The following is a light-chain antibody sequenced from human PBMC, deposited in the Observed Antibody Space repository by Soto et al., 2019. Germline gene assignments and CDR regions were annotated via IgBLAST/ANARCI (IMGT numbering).Light chain of an antibody. CDR3: QKYDSAPT. CDR1: QGISNA. CDR2: AAS. Sequence: DIQMTQSPSSLSASVGDRVTITCRASQGISNALAWYQQRPGKVPKLPMYAASTLQSGVPSRFSGSGSGTDFTLTISSLQPEDVATYYCQKYDSAPTFGQGTKVDIK. V-gene: IGKV1-27*01. J-gene: IGKJ1*01.